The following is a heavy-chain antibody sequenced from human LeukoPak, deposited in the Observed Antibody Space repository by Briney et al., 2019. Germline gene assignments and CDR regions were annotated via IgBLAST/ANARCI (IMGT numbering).Heavy chain of an antibody. CDR3: ARDMIPAAIYYYYYGMDV. CDR2: ISSSGSTI. J-gene: IGHJ6*02. CDR1: GFTFSSYE. V-gene: IGHV3-48*03. Sequence: GGSLRLSCAASGFTFSSYEMNWVRQAPGKGVEWVSYISSSGSTIYYADSVKGRFTISRDNAKNSLYLQMNSLRAEDTAVYYCARDMIPAAIYYYYYGMDVWGQGTTVTVSS. D-gene: IGHD2-2*01.